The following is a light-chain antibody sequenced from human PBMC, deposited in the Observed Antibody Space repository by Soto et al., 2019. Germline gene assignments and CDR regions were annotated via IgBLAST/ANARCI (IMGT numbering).Light chain of an antibody. CDR1: QSLLHSNGYTY. J-gene: IGKJ2*01. CDR3: IQALQTPYT. Sequence: DIVMTQSPLSLPVTPGEPASISCRSSQSLLHSNGYTYLDWYLQKPGQSPQLLIYLGSDRASGVPDRFSGSGSGTDFTLKISRVEAEDVGIYYCIQALQTPYTFGQGTKLEIK. CDR2: LGS. V-gene: IGKV2-28*01.